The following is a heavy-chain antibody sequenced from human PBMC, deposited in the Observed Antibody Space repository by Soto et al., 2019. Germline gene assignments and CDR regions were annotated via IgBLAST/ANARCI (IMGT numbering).Heavy chain of an antibody. CDR1: GYTFTSYG. CDR3: ARVLAPVDR. Sequence: QVQLVQSGAEVKKPGASVKVSCKASGYTFTSYGISWVRQAPGQGLEWMGWINAYNGNTNYAQKLQGRVTMTTDTSTSTGNTELSSLRLDDTAAYYSARVLAPVDRWRQGTMVTVS. V-gene: IGHV1-18*01. CDR2: INAYNGNT. J-gene: IGHJ5*02.